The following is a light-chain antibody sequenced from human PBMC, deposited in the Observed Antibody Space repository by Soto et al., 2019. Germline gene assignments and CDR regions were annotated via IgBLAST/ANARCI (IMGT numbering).Light chain of an antibody. CDR3: GSWDSSLSAYV. CDR1: SSNIGGNS. V-gene: IGLV1-51*01. J-gene: IGLJ1*01. CDR2: DDN. Sequence: QSLLTQPPSVSAAPGQKVTISCSGSSSNIGGNSVSWYQQLPGTAPKLLIYDDNKRPSGIPDRFSGSKSGTSATLGITGFQTGDEADYYCGSWDSSLSAYVFGTGTKGTVL.